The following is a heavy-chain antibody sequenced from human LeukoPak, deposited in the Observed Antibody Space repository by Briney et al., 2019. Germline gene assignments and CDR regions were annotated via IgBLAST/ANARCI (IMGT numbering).Heavy chain of an antibody. CDR3: ARRAPYSYEWSTLDY. V-gene: IGHV4-59*12. CDR1: GCSSSSFY. CDR2: SYYGGST. J-gene: IGHJ4*02. Sequence: PSETLSLTCSVSGCSSSSFYWGWIPQRPGKGLEGRVNSYYGGSTKNNTSLKSRVNISLDTSKNQFSLQLSSVTAAGRAVYYRARRAPYSYEWSTLDYWGQGTLVTVSS. D-gene: IGHD5-18*01.